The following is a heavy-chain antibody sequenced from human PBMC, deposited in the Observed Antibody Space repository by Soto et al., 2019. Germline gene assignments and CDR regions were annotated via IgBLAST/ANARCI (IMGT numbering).Heavy chain of an antibody. CDR3: ARLPREQQLVRLVDY. CDR2: IYYSGST. J-gene: IGHJ4*02. Sequence: SETLSLTCTVSGGSISSSSYYWGWIRQPPGKGLEWIGSIYYSGSTYYNPSLKSRVTISVDTSKNQFSLKLSSVTAADTAVYYCARLPREQQLVRLVDYWGQGTLVTVSS. V-gene: IGHV4-39*01. CDR1: GGSISSSSYY. D-gene: IGHD6-13*01.